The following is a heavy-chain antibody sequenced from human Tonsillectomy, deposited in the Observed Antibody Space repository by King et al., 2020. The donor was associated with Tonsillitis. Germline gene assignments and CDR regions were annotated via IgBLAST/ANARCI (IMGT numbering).Heavy chain of an antibody. CDR1: GFTFSNYG. J-gene: IGHJ4*02. D-gene: IGHD3-22*01. V-gene: IGHV3-23*04. CDR2: VTDSGGST. CDR3: AKDYYLGAPPFDY. Sequence: VQLVESGGGLVQPGGSLRLSCAASGFTFSNYGMSWVRQAPGKGLEWVSTVTDSGGSTYYADSVKGRFTIARDTSKSTLYLQMNSLRAEDTAIYYCAKDYYLGAPPFDYWGQGTLVTVSS.